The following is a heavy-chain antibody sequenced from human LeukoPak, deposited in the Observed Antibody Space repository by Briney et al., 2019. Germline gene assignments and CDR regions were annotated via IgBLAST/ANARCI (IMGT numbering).Heavy chain of an antibody. Sequence: PGGSLRLSCAASGFTFSSYDMSWVRQAPGKGLEWVSAISGSGSSTYYADSVKGRFTISRDNSKNSLYLQMNSLRAEDTAVYYCAKEGGGSGSYLAYYYYYMDDWGKGTTVTVSS. CDR2: ISGSGSST. CDR3: AKEGGGSGSYLAYYYYYMDD. CDR1: GFTFSSYD. J-gene: IGHJ6*03. V-gene: IGHV3-23*01. D-gene: IGHD3-10*01.